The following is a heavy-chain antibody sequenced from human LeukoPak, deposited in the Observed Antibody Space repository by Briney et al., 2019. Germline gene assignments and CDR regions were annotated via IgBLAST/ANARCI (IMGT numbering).Heavy chain of an antibody. J-gene: IGHJ4*02. D-gene: IGHD2-8*02. CDR1: GDSMTNYY. Sequence: PSEALSLTCTVSGDSMTNYYWNWIRQTPGKGLEWIGYIHHSGTTNYNPSLKGRLTMSVDTSKNQFSLKLTSVSAADTAMYFCAKTGSLVGRFFDYWGQGIQVIVSS. CDR3: AKTGSLVGRFFDY. V-gene: IGHV4-59*01. CDR2: IHHSGTT.